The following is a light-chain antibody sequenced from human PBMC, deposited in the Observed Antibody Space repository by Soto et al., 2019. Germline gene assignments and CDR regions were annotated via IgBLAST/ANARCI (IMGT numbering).Light chain of an antibody. CDR1: QSVGAD. J-gene: IGKJ5*01. CDR3: QQYNNWPPIT. Sequence: IVLTQSPATLSVSPGERATLSCRASQSVGADLAWYQRKPGQAPRLLIYDASSRAPGIPARFSGSGSGTEFTLTISSLHSEDFAVYYCQQYNNWPPITFCQGTRLEI. CDR2: DAS. V-gene: IGKV3-15*01.